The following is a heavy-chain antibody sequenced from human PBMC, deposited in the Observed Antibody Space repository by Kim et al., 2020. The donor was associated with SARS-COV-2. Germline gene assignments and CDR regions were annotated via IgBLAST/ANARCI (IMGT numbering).Heavy chain of an antibody. D-gene: IGHD3-3*01. Sequence: GGSLRLSCAASGFTFSDHYMDWVRQAPGKGLEWVGRTRNKANSYTTEYAASVKGRFTISRDDSKNSLYLQMNSLKTEDTAVYYCARVGPIWSGYSDAFDIWGQGTMVTVSS. CDR2: TRNKANSYTT. V-gene: IGHV3-72*01. J-gene: IGHJ3*02. CDR3: ARVGPIWSGYSDAFDI. CDR1: GFTFSDHY.